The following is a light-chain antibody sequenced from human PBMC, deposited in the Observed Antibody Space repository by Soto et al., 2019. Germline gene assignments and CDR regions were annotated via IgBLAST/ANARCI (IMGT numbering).Light chain of an antibody. V-gene: IGLV1-40*01. CDR1: SSNIGAGFE. Sequence: QSALTQPPSVSGAPGQRVTISCTGSSSNIGAGFEVHWYQQFPGTAPKLLIYSNTNRPSGVPDRFSGSKSGTSASLAITGLQAEDEADYYCQSYDSSLGARVVFGGGTQLTVL. CDR3: QSYDSSLGARVV. J-gene: IGLJ2*01. CDR2: SNT.